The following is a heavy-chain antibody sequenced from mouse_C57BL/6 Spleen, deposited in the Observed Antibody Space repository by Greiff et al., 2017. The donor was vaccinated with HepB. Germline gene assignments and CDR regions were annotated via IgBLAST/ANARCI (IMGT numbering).Heavy chain of an antibody. V-gene: IGHV1-15*01. J-gene: IGHJ2*01. CDR1: GYTFTDYE. CDR2: IDPETGGT. Sequence: VQLQQSGAELVRPGASVTLSCKASGYTFTDYEMHWVKQTPVHGLEWIGAIDPETGGTAYNQKFKGKAILTADKSSSTAYMELRSLTSEDSAVYYCTRCWGNYIDYWGQGTTLTVSS. D-gene: IGHD4-1*01. CDR3: TRCWGNYIDY.